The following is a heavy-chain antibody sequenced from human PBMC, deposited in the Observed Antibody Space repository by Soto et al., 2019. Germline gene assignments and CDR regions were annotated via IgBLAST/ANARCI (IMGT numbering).Heavy chain of an antibody. D-gene: IGHD2-15*01. CDR1: GGSFSGYY. CDR3: ARDQRYCSGGSCVTYFDY. CDR2: INHSGST. Sequence: QVQLQQWGAGLLKPSETLSLTCAVYGGSFSGYYWSWIRQPPGKGLEWIGEINHSGSTNYNPSLKSRVTISVDTSKNQFSLKLSSVTAADTAVYYCARDQRYCSGGSCVTYFDYWGQGTLVTVSS. V-gene: IGHV4-34*01. J-gene: IGHJ4*02.